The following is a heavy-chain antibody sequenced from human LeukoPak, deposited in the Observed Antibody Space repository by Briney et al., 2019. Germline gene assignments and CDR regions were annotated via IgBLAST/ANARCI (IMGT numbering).Heavy chain of an antibody. Sequence: PGGSLRLSCVGTGLTFSSYSMSWVRQAPGKGLEWVSYIDLSGSTLYYVDSVKGRFTISRDNSKNSLYLQMNSLRAEDTAVYYCARGPPLFDPWGQGTLVAVSS. V-gene: IGHV3-48*04. CDR1: GLTFSSYS. J-gene: IGHJ5*02. CDR2: IDLSGSTL. CDR3: ARGPPLFDP.